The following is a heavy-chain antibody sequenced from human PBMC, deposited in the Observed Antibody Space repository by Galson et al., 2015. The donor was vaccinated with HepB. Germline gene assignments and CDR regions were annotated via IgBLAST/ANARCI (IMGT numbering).Heavy chain of an antibody. J-gene: IGHJ4*02. CDR1: GYTFTSYG. V-gene: IGHV1-18*04. D-gene: IGHD2-2*03. CDR3: ARDVLDIVVVPADHSYGHALDY. CDR2: ISAYNGNT. Sequence: SVKVSCKASGYTFTSYGISWVRQAPGQGLEWMGWISAYNGNTNYAQKLQGRVTMTTDTSTSTAYMELRSLRSDDTAVYYCARDVLDIVVVPADHSYGHALDYWGQGTLVTVSS.